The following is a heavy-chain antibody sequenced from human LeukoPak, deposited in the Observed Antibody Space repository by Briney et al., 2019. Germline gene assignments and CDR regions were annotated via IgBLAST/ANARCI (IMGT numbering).Heavy chain of an antibody. CDR1: GYIFTGYY. CDR2: MNPNSGNT. J-gene: IGHJ6*03. D-gene: IGHD6-19*01. V-gene: IGHV1-8*03. CDR3: ARGRSSGWWYYYYHYMDV. Sequence: GASVKVSCKASGYIFTGYYMHWVRQATGQGLEWMGWMNPNSGNTGYAQKFQGRVTITRNTSISTAYMELSSLRSEDTAVYYCARGRSSGWWYYYYHYMDVWGKGTTVTVS.